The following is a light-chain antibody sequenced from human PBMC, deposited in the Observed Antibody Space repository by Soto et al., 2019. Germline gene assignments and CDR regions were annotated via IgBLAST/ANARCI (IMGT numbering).Light chain of an antibody. V-gene: IGLV2-23*02. CDR2: EVN. CDR3: CSYAGSSTLGV. J-gene: IGLJ1*01. Sequence: QSVLTQPASVSGSPGQSITISCTGTSSDVGTYNLVSWYQQRPGKAPKLMIYEVNKRPSGISNRFSGSKSGNTASLTISGLQAEDEADYYCCSYAGSSTLGVFGPGTKVTVL. CDR1: SSDVGTYNL.